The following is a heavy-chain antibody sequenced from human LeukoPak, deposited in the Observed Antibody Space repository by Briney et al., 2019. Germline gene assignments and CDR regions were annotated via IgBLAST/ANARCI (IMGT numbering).Heavy chain of an antibody. CDR2: INPNSGGT. CDR3: ARGLDHYDTSDYAILRH. Sequence: ASVKVSCKASGYTFTGYYMHWVRQAPGQGLEWMGWINPNSGGTNYAQKFQGRVTMTRDTSISTAYMELSSLRSEDTAMYYCARGLDHYDTSDYAILRHWGQGTLVTVSS. V-gene: IGHV1-2*02. CDR1: GYTFTGYY. D-gene: IGHD3-22*01. J-gene: IGHJ4*02.